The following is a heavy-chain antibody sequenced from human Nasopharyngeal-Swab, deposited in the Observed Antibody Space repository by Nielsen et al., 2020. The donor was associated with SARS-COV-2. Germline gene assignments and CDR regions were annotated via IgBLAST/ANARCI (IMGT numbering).Heavy chain of an antibody. CDR2: IYSGGST. Sequence: WIRQPPGKGLEWVSVIYSGGSTYYADSVKGRFTISRDNSKNTLYLQMNSLRAEDTAVYYCARLGSSSWYANWFDPWGQGTLVTVPS. V-gene: IGHV3-53*01. D-gene: IGHD6-13*01. J-gene: IGHJ5*02. CDR3: ARLGSSSWYANWFDP.